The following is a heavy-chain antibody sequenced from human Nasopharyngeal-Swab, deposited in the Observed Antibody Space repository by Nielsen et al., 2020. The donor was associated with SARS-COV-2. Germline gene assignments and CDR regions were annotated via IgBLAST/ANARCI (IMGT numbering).Heavy chain of an antibody. V-gene: IGHV3-7*04. D-gene: IGHD1/OR15-1a*01. J-gene: IGHJ4*02. CDR2: IKQGGSEQ. CDR3: ARALYNWNTAYFDY. Sequence: GGSLRLSCAASGFPFRNYYMTWVRQPPGKGLEWVANIKQGGSEQFYVDSVKGRFTISRDNAKNSLYLQMNSLRAEDTAVYYCARALYNWNTAYFDYWGQGTLVTVSS. CDR1: GFPFRNYY.